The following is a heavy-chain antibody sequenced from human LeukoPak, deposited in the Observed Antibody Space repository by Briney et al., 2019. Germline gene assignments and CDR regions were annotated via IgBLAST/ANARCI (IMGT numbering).Heavy chain of an antibody. CDR3: AKEVVGTGKAFES. D-gene: IGHD3-10*01. V-gene: IGHV3-7*03. CDR2: INHDGIHT. J-gene: IGHJ4*02. CDR1: GFTFSNNW. Sequence: GGSLRLSCVASGFTFSNNWMAWVRQAPGKGPELVAHINHDGIHTGYVDSVKGRFTISRDNSKNSLYLQLNSLRAEDTAIFYCAKEVVGTGKAFESWGQGTLVTVSS.